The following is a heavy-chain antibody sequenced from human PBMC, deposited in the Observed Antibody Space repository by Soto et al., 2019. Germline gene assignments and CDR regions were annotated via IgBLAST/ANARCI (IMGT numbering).Heavy chain of an antibody. CDR2: ISAYNSNT. CDR3: ARGSIMITFRGVIVPPYSES. J-gene: IGHJ4*02. V-gene: IGHV1-18*01. Sequence: ASVKVSFKASGYTFTSYGISWVRQAPGQGLEWMGWISAYNSNTNYAQKLQGRVTMTTDTSTSTAYMELRSLSPADTAVYYCARGSIMITFRGVIVPPYSESWGQATLLNVSS. CDR1: GYTFTSYG. D-gene: IGHD3-16*02.